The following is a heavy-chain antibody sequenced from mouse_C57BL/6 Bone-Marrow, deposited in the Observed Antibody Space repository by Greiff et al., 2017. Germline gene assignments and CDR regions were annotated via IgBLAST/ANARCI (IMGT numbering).Heavy chain of an antibody. J-gene: IGHJ4*01. V-gene: IGHV5-6*01. Sequence: EVKLVESGGDLVKPGGSLKLSCAASGFTFSSYGMSWVRQTPDKRLEWVATISSGGSYTYYPDSVKGRFTISRDNAKNTLYLPMSSLKSEDTAMYYCARHGGSYAMDYWGQGTSVTFSS. CDR2: ISSGGSYT. CDR1: GFTFSSYG. CDR3: ARHGGSYAMDY.